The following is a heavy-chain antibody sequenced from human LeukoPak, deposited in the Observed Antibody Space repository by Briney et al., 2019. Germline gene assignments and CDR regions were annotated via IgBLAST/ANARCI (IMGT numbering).Heavy chain of an antibody. D-gene: IGHD2-2*01. V-gene: IGHV4-39*07. CDR2: IYYSGST. Sequence: PSETLSLTCTVSGGSISSSSYYWGWIRQPPGKGLEWIGSIYYSGSTYYNPSLKSRVTISVDTSKNQFSLKLSSVTAADTAVYYCARVMPSGYMDVWGKGTTVTVSS. J-gene: IGHJ6*03. CDR3: ARVMPSGYMDV. CDR1: GGSISSSSYY.